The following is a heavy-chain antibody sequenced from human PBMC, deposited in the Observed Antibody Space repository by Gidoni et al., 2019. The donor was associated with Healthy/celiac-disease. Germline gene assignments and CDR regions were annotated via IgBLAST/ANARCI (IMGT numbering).Heavy chain of an antibody. CDR3: ARDRGSIITMVRGVINFYFDY. J-gene: IGHJ4*02. CDR1: GGTFSSSA. Sequence: QVQLVQSGAAVKKPGSSVKVSCKASGGTFSSSAISWGRQAPGQGLEWMGGIIPIFGTANYAQKFQGRVTITADESTSTAYMELSSLRSEDTAVYYCARDRGSIITMVRGVINFYFDYWGQGTLVTVSS. CDR2: IIPIFGTA. D-gene: IGHD3-10*01. V-gene: IGHV1-69*01.